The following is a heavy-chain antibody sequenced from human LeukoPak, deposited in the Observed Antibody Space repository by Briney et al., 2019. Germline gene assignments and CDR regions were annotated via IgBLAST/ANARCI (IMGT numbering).Heavy chain of an antibody. V-gene: IGHV1-8*02. J-gene: IGHJ6*02. CDR2: MNPNSGNT. CDR1: GYTFTSYY. Sequence: ASVKVSCKASGYTFTSYYMHWVRQATGQGLEWMGWMNPNSGNTGYAQKFQGRVTMTRNTSISTAYMELSSLRSEDTAVYYCARGEGYCSSTSCYSYGMDVWGQGTTVTVSS. D-gene: IGHD2-2*02. CDR3: ARGEGYCSSTSCYSYGMDV.